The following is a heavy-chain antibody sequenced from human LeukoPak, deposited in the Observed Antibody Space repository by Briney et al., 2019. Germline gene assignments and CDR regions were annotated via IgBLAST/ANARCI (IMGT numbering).Heavy chain of an antibody. Sequence: PSVTLSLTCGVSGGSITNTNYWTWVRPPPGKGLEWIGEVNLQGSTNYNPSLMGRVAIAVDTSESHISLQLTSVTAADTAVYYCAREGGPYRPLDYSGQGTLVTVSS. J-gene: IGHJ4*02. CDR3: AREGGPYRPLDY. V-gene: IGHV4-4*02. CDR2: VNLQGST. CDR1: GGSITNTNY.